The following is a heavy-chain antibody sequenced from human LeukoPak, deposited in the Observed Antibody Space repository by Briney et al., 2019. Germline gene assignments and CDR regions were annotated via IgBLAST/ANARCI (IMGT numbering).Heavy chain of an antibody. CDR3: ARDWHCSSTSCYDGRFDY. D-gene: IGHD2-2*01. V-gene: IGHV3-7*01. Sequence: GGSLRLSCAASGFTFSSYWMSWVRQAPGEGLEWVANIKQDGSEKYYVDSVKGRFTISRDNAKNSLYLQMNSLRAEDTAVYYCARDWHCSSTSCYDGRFDYWGQGTLVTVSS. CDR2: IKQDGSEK. J-gene: IGHJ4*02. CDR1: GFTFSSYW.